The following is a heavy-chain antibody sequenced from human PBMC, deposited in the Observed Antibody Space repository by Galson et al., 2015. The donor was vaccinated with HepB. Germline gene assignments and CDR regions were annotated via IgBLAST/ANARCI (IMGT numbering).Heavy chain of an antibody. D-gene: IGHD6-19*01. J-gene: IGHJ4*02. CDR1: GFTFSGSA. CDR2: IRTRANNYAT. Sequence: SLRLSCAASGFTFSGSAIHWVRQASGKGPEWVGRIRTRANNYATTYVVSLKGRFTISRDDRKNTAYLHMNSLKIEDTAVYFCLRMGDLYGYSSRWGQGTRVTVSS. V-gene: IGHV3-73*01. CDR3: LRMGDLYGYSSR.